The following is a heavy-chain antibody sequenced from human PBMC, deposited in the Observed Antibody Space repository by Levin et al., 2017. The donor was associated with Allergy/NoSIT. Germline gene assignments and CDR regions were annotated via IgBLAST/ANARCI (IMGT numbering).Heavy chain of an antibody. CDR2: INPVSGGT. J-gene: IGHJ4*02. CDR3: AREGSGIYYYFDY. CDR1: AYTFTGYY. Sequence: PGESLKISCKASAYTFTGYYMHWVRQAPGQGLEWMGWINPVSGGTNYAQNFQGRVTMTRDTSISTAYMELSRLRSDDTAVYYCAREGSGIYYYFDYWGQGTLVTVSS. D-gene: IGHD3-10*01. V-gene: IGHV1-2*02.